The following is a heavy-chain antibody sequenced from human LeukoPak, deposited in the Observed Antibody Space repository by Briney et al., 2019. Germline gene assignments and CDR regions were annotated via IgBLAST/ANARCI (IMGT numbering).Heavy chain of an antibody. J-gene: IGHJ4*02. D-gene: IGHD6-19*01. V-gene: IGHV3-21*04. CDR3: AKDMVKAVAGPYYFDD. Sequence: GGSLRLSCAASGFTFSSYSMNWVRQAPGKGLEWVSSISSSSSYIYYADSVKGRFTISRDNAKNSVYLHMNSLRAEDTAFYYCAKDMVKAVAGPYYFDDWGQGTLVTVSS. CDR2: ISSSSSYI. CDR1: GFTFSSYS.